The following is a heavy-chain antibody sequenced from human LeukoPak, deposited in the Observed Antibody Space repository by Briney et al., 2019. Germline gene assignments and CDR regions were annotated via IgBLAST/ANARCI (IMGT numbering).Heavy chain of an antibody. V-gene: IGHV4-61*02. CDR1: GGSISSGSYY. CDR3: GHQYSSSTHAFDI. CDR2: IYTSGST. Sequence: SETLSLTCTVSGGSISSGSYYWSWIRQPAGKGLEWIGRIYTSGSTNYNPSLRSRVTISVDTSKNQFSLKLSSVTAADTAVYYCGHQYSSSTHAFDIWGQGTMVTVSS. J-gene: IGHJ3*02. D-gene: IGHD6-13*01.